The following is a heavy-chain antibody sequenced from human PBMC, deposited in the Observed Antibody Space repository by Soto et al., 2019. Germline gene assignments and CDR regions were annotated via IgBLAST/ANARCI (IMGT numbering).Heavy chain of an antibody. CDR3: ARGKLSDYVWGSYRYHFDY. Sequence: TSETLSLTCAVYGGSFSGYYWSWTRQPPGKGLEWIGEINHSGSTNYNPSLKSRVTISVDTSKNQFSLKLSSVTAADTAVYYCARGKLSDYVWGSYRYHFDYWGQGTVVTVSS. J-gene: IGHJ4*02. D-gene: IGHD3-16*02. CDR1: GGSFSGYY. CDR2: INHSGST. V-gene: IGHV4-34*01.